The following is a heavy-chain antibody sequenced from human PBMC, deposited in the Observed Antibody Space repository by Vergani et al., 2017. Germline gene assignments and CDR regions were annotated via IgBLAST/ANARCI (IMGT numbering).Heavy chain of an antibody. V-gene: IGHV5-51*01. J-gene: IGHJ5*02. Sequence: EVQLVQSRAEVKKPGESLKISCKASGYNFTNSWIGWVRQMPGKGLEWMGVVYPADSDTRYSPSFQGQVTISADKSISTAYLQWNSLKASDTAMYYCALWEVATTMGDWFDPWGQGTLVTVSS. D-gene: IGHD5-12*01. CDR2: VYPADSDT. CDR1: GYNFTNSW. CDR3: ALWEVATTMGDWFDP.